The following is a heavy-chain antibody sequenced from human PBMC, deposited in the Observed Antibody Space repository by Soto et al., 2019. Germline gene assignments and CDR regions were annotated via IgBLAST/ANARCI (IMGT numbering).Heavy chain of an antibody. Sequence: QVHLGQSGAEVKKPGASVKVSCKASGYTFTSYGITWVRQAPGQGLEWMGWISDHNGNTDYAQKLQGRVIVTRDTSTSTEYMELMSLISDATAVYYCARGRYGDYWGQGALVTVSS. V-gene: IGHV1-18*01. J-gene: IGHJ4*02. CDR3: ARGRYGDY. CDR1: GYTFTSYG. CDR2: ISDHNGNT. D-gene: IGHD1-1*01.